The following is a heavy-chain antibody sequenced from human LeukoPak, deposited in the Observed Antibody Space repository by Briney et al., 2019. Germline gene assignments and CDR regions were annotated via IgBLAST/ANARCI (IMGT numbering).Heavy chain of an antibody. V-gene: IGHV4-4*07. D-gene: IGHD1-1*01. CDR3: ARRWNARLYNWFDP. CDR2: IYNSGIT. Sequence: PSETLSLTCTVSGGSISSYYWSWIRQPAGKGLEWIGRIYNSGITNYNPSLKSRVTISVDTSKNQFSLKLSSVTAVDTAVYYCARRWNARLYNWFDPWGQGTLVTVSS. CDR1: GGSISSYY. J-gene: IGHJ5*02.